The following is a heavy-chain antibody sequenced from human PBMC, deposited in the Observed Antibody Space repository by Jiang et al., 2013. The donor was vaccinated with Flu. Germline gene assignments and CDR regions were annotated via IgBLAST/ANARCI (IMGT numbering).Heavy chain of an antibody. Sequence: GAEVKKPGSSVKVSCKASGGTFSSYGVSWVRQAPGQGLEWMGGIIPIFGTSNYAQKFQGRVTITADESSTTVYMELSSLRSEDTAVYYCARLGDTAVHHDCFYTDVWGKGTTVTVSS. CDR1: GGTFSSYG. CDR2: IIPIFGTS. J-gene: IGHJ6*03. D-gene: IGHD5-18*01. V-gene: IGHV1-69*01. CDR3: ARLGDTAVHHDCFYTDV.